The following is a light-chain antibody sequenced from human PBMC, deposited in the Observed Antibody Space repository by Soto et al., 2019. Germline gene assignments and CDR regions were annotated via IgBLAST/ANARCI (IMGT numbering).Light chain of an antibody. CDR1: QTLLYSSNNKNY. V-gene: IGKV4-1*01. CDR3: QQYYNIPAWK. Sequence: IVVTQSPDSLAVSLGERSTINCRSSQTLLYSSNNKNYLAWYQQKPGQPPKLLIYWASTRESGVPDRFSGSGSGTDFTLTISSLQAEDVAIYYCQQYYNIPAWKFGQGTKVDIK. J-gene: IGKJ1*01. CDR2: WAS.